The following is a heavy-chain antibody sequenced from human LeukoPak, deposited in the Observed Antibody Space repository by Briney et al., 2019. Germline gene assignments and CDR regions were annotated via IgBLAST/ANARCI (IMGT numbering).Heavy chain of an antibody. J-gene: IGHJ4*02. CDR1: GGSFSGYY. Sequence: SETLSLTCAVYGGSFSGYYWSWIRQPPGKGLEWIGEINHSGSTNYNPSLKSRVTISVDTSKNQFSLKLSSVTAADTAVYYCARLTHHPQGLICYWGQGTLVTVSS. CDR3: ARLTHHPQGLICY. CDR2: INHSGST. D-gene: IGHD1-14*01. V-gene: IGHV4-34*01.